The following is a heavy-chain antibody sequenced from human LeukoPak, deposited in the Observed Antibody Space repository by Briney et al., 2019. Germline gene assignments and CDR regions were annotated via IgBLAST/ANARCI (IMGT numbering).Heavy chain of an antibody. Sequence: GGSLRLSCAASGFTFSNYVLHWVRQAPGKGLEWVSGISVSGGSIYYADSVTGRFTISRDNSKDTLYLQMNSLRVEDTALYYCAKEHSVLTMMRGLDSWGQGTLVTVSS. CDR3: AKEHSVLTMMRGLDS. V-gene: IGHV3-23*01. D-gene: IGHD3-22*01. CDR2: ISVSGGSI. J-gene: IGHJ4*02. CDR1: GFTFSNYV.